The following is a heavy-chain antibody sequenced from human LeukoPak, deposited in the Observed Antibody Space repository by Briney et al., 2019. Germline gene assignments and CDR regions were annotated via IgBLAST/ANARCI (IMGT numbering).Heavy chain of an antibody. CDR3: ARLYYDSSALDQ. Sequence: SETLSLTCTVSGGSISSSYWSWIRQPPGKGLEWLGYIYYSGSTNYNPSLKSRVTISVDTSKNQFSLKLTSVTAADTAVYYCARLYYDSSALDQWGQGTLVTVSS. CDR2: IYYSGST. D-gene: IGHD3-22*01. CDR1: GGSISSSY. V-gene: IGHV4-59*08. J-gene: IGHJ4*02.